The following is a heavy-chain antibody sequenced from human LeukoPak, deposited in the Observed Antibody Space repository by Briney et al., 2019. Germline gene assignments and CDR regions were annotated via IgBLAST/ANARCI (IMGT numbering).Heavy chain of an antibody. J-gene: IGHJ4*02. Sequence: SVKVSCKASGGTFSSYAISWVRQAPGQGLEWMGRIIPILGIANYAQKFQGRVTITADKSTSTAYMELSSLRSEDTAVYYCAKGYYYDSSGYSNFDYWGQGTLVTVSS. CDR1: GGTFSSYA. CDR2: IIPILGIA. D-gene: IGHD3-22*01. CDR3: AKGYYYDSSGYSNFDY. V-gene: IGHV1-69*04.